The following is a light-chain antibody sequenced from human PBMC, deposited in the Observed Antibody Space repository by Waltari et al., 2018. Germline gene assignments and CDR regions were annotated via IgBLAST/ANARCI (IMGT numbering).Light chain of an antibody. CDR1: SGSLSTTSY. J-gene: IGLJ3*02. Sequence: QTVVTQEPSLSVSPGGTVTLTCALSSGSLSTTSYATWYQQTPGQAPRTLVYKANARSSGVPYRFSDSILGNTAALTITGAQADDESDYYCALYMGSGIWVFGGGTRLTVL. CDR2: KAN. V-gene: IGLV8-61*01. CDR3: ALYMGSGIWV.